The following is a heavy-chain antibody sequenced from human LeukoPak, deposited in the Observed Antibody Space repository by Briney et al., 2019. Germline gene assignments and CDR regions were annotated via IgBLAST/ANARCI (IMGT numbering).Heavy chain of an antibody. J-gene: IGHJ3*02. Sequence: SETLSLTCTVSGGSISSYYWSWIRQPPGKGLEWIWYIYYSGSTNYNPSLKSRVTISVDTSKNQFSLKLSSVTAADTAVYYCARRMGYYDSSGHAFDIWGQGTMVTVSS. CDR1: GGSISSYY. CDR2: IYYSGST. CDR3: ARRMGYYDSSGHAFDI. D-gene: IGHD3-22*01. V-gene: IGHV4-59*08.